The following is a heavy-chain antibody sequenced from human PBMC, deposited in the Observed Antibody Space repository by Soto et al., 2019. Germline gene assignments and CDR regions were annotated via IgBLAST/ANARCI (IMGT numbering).Heavy chain of an antibody. CDR1: GFTFSSYA. D-gene: IGHD3-22*01. J-gene: IGHJ4*02. CDR3: AKSGEDDYYDSSGYSYFDY. CDR2: ISGSGGST. Sequence: GGSLRLSCAASGFTFSSYAMSWVRQAPGKGLEWVSAISGSGGSTYYADSVKGRFTISRDNSKNTLYLQMNSLRAEDTAVYYCAKSGEDDYYDSSGYSYFDYWGQGTLVTVSS. V-gene: IGHV3-23*01.